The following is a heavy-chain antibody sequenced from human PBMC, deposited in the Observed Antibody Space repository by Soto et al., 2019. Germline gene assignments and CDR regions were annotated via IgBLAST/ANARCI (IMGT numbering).Heavy chain of an antibody. V-gene: IGHV3-23*01. D-gene: IGHD2-15*01. CDR1: GFTVSNYA. J-gene: IGHJ4*01. Sequence: PEGSLRLSCTACGFTVSNYAINWVRLAPGKRLEWVSSVIGSGVNVFYADSVKGRFTISRDNSKNTVYLEMNSLRADDTAEYFCAKGSAFECKCSICYLFDHWG. CDR3: AKGSAFECKCSICYLFDH. CDR2: VIGSGVNV.